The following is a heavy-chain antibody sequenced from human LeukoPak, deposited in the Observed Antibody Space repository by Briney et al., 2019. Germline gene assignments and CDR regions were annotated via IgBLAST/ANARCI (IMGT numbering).Heavy chain of an antibody. Sequence: PSETLSLTCTVSGGSISSPTYYWGWIRQPPGKGLEWIGSLYYSGRTDYNPSLKSRVTISIDTSKKQFSLKLSSVTAADTAVYYCARLSRVVGPFDYWGQGTLVTVSS. V-gene: IGHV4-39*01. CDR2: LYYSGRT. CDR1: GGSISSPTYY. J-gene: IGHJ4*02. D-gene: IGHD3-22*01. CDR3: ARLSRVVGPFDY.